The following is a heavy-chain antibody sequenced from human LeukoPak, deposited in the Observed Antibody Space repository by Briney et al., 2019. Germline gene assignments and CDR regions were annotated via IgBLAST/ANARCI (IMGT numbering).Heavy chain of an antibody. J-gene: IGHJ5*02. CDR3: ARLGITGTVYNWFDP. CDR2: IYPGDSDT. CDR1: GYSFTSYW. V-gene: IGHV5-51*01. D-gene: IGHD1-7*01. Sequence: GESLKISCKGSGYSFTSYWIGWVRQMPGKGLEWMGIIYPGDSDTRYSPSFQGQVTISADKSISTAYLQWSSLKAPDTAMYYCARLGITGTVYNWFDPWGQGTLVTVSS.